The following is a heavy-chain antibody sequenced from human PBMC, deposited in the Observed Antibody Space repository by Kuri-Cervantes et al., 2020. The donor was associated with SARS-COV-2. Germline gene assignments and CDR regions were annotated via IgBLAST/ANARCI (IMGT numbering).Heavy chain of an antibody. D-gene: IGHD6-13*01. V-gene: IGHV3-30*02. Sequence: GESLKISCAASGFTFSSYGMHWVRQAPGKGLEWVAFIRYDGSNKYYADSVKGRFTISRDNSKNTLYLQMNSLRAEDTAVYYCAKDHFGPAASPGQVAFDYWGQGTLVTVSS. J-gene: IGHJ4*02. CDR1: GFTFSSYG. CDR2: IRYDGSNK. CDR3: AKDHFGPAASPGQVAFDY.